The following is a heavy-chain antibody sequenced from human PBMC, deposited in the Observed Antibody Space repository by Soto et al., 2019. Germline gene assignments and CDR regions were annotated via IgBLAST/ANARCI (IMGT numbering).Heavy chain of an antibody. V-gene: IGHV4-31*03. CDR3: SRSYHTSRYWGGVDFDY. CDR1: CGSISSGAYY. CDR2: IYYSGST. J-gene: IGHJ4*02. Sequence: SETLSLTCTVSCGSISSGAYYWSWIRQHPGKGLEWIGYIYYSGSTYYNPSLKSRVTISADTSKNQFSLKLSSVTAADTAIYYCSRSYHTSRYWGGVDFDYWGQGILVTASS. D-gene: IGHD3-22*01.